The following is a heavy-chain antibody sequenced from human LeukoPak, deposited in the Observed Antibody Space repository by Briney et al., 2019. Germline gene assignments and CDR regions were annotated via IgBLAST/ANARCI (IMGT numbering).Heavy chain of an antibody. CDR2: IWYDGSNK. CDR3: ARGDSTFSFDY. Sequence: GGSLRLSCAASGFTFSSYGMHWVRQAPGKGLEWVAVIWYDGSNKYYADSVKGRFTISRYNAKNTLYLQMNSLRAEDTAVYYCARGDSTFSFDYWGQGTLVTVSS. D-gene: IGHD2-2*01. CDR1: GFTFSSYG. V-gene: IGHV3-33*01. J-gene: IGHJ4*02.